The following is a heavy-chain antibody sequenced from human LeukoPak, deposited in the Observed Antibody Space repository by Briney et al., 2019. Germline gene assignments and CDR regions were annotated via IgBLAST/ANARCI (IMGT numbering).Heavy chain of an antibody. V-gene: IGHV4-59*01. J-gene: IGHJ6*02. CDR2: INYSGST. CDR3: ARVMSLSSSGYWDYYYYYGMDV. Sequence: SETLSLTCTVSGGSISSYYWSWIRQPPGKGLEWIGYINYSGSTNYNPSLKSRVTISVDTSKNQFSLKLSSVTAAYTAVYYCARVMSLSSSGYWDYYYYYGMDVWGQGTTVTVSS. D-gene: IGHD3-22*01. CDR1: GGSISSYY.